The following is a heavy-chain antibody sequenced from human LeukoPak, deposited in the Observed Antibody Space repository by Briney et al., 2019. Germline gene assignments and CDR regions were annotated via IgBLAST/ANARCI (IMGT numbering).Heavy chain of an antibody. CDR3: AKASSGWYYFDY. Sequence: GGSLRLSCAASGFTFSSYAMSWVRQAPGKGLEWVSAISGSGGSTYYVDSVKGRFTISRDNSKNTLYLQMNSLRAEDTAVYYCAKASSGWYYFDYWGQGTLVTVSS. J-gene: IGHJ4*02. D-gene: IGHD6-19*01. CDR2: ISGSGGST. CDR1: GFTFSSYA. V-gene: IGHV3-23*01.